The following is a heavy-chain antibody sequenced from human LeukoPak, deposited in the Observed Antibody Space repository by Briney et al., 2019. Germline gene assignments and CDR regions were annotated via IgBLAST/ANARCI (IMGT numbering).Heavy chain of an antibody. Sequence: GGSLRLSCAASGFTFSSYAMSWVRQAPGKGLEWVSGISGSGGSTYYADSVKGRFTISRDNSKNTLYLQMNSLRAEDTAVYYCTRAVRYCSGGSCYEWFDPWGQGTLVTVSS. CDR1: GFTFSSYA. CDR3: TRAVRYCSGGSCYEWFDP. CDR2: ISGSGGST. D-gene: IGHD2-15*01. J-gene: IGHJ5*02. V-gene: IGHV3-23*01.